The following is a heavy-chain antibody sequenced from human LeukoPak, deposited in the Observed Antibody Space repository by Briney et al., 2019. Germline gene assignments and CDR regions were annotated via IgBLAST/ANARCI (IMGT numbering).Heavy chain of an antibody. J-gene: IGHJ4*02. CDR2: ISGSGGST. Sequence: GGSLRLSCAASGFTFSSSAMSWVRQVPGKGLEWVSAISGSGGSTYYADSVKGRFTISRDNSKNTLYLQMNSLRAEDTAVYYCAKGSGEDFDYWGQGTLVTVSS. CDR1: GFTFSSSA. CDR3: AKGSGEDFDY. D-gene: IGHD2-15*01. V-gene: IGHV3-23*01.